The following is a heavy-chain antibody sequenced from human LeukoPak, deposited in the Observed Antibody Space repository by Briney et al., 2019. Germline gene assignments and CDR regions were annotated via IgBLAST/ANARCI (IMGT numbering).Heavy chain of an antibody. CDR2: ISGSGGST. Sequence: GGSLRLSCAASGFTFSSYAMSWVRQAPGKGLEWVSAISGSGGSTYYADSVKGRFTISRDNSKNTLYLQMNSLRAEDTAVYYCFSSPRQNDLPREYYFAYGGQGTLVTVSS. CDR3: FSSPRQNDLPREYYFAY. CDR1: GFTFSSYA. V-gene: IGHV3-23*01. J-gene: IGHJ4*02. D-gene: IGHD3-10*01.